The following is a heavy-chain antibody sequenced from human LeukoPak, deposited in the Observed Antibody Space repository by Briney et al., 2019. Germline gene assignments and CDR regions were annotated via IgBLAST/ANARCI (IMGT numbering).Heavy chain of an antibody. CDR3: TRGPYDSSGYYFQH. V-gene: IGHV3-73*01. CDR1: GFTFSGSA. J-gene: IGHJ1*01. Sequence: GGSPRLSCAASGFTFSGSAMHWVRQASGKGLEWVGRIRSKANSYATAYAASAKGRFTISRDDSKNTAYLQMNSLKTEDTAVYYCTRGPYDSSGYYFQHWGQGTLVTVSS. CDR2: IRSKANSYAT. D-gene: IGHD3-22*01.